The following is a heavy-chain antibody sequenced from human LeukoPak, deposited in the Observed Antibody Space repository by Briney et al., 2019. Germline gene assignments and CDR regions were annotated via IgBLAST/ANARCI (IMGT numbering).Heavy chain of an antibody. J-gene: IGHJ5*02. D-gene: IGHD6-19*01. CDR3: ARDPGYSSGWSPRGWFDP. Sequence: PGGSLRLSCAASGFTFSSYSMNWVRQAPGKGLEWVSSISSSSSYIYCADSVKGRFTISRDNAKNSLYLQMNSLRAEDTAVYYCARDPGYSSGWSPRGWFDPWGQGTLVTVSS. V-gene: IGHV3-21*01. CDR2: ISSSSSYI. CDR1: GFTFSSYS.